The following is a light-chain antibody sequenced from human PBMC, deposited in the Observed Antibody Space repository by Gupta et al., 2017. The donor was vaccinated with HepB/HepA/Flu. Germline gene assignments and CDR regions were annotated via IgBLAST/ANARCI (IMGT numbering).Light chain of an antibody. CDR2: WAS. J-gene: IGKJ4*01. CDR1: QNDLYRSNHKNY. V-gene: IGKV4-1*01. CDR3: QQYYSTPLT. Sequence: DIVMTQSPDSQAVSLAERASINRKSSQNDLYRSNHKNYLAWYQQKPGQPPKLLIYWASTRESGVPDRFSGSGSGTEFTLTISSRQAEDVAVYYCQQYYSTPLTFGGGTKVEIK.